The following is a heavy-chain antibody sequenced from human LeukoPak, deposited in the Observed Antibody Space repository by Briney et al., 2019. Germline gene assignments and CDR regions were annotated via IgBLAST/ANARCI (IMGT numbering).Heavy chain of an antibody. Sequence: GGSLRLSCAASGFTFSSYAMSWVRQAPGKGLEWVSYISSSGSTMYYADSVKGRFTISRDNAKNSLYLQMNSLRAEDTAVYYCAQIAVVKNAFDIWGQGTMVTVSS. CDR1: GFTFSSYA. D-gene: IGHD4-23*01. CDR2: ISSSGSTM. V-gene: IGHV3-48*04. CDR3: AQIAVVKNAFDI. J-gene: IGHJ3*02.